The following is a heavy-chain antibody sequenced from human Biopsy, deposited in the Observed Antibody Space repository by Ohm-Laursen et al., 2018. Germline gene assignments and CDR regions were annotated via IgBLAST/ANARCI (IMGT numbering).Heavy chain of an antibody. V-gene: IGHV4-34*12. CDR1: GGSFNGYF. J-gene: IGHJ5*02. Sequence: TLSLTCAVYGGSFNGYFWSWIRQPPGKGLEWIGSIFYSGIIYYNPSLKSRVSISVDTSKNQFSLNLNSVTAADTAVYYCARHPTGFWFDPWGQGTLVIVSS. CDR2: IFYSGII. CDR3: ARHPTGFWFDP.